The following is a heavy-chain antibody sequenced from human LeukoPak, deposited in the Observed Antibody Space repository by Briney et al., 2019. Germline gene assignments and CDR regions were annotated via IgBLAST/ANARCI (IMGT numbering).Heavy chain of an antibody. CDR2: INAYNGNT. CDR3: ARETGEQQLATPRMDV. CDR1: GYTFTSYG. J-gene: IGHJ6*03. D-gene: IGHD6-13*01. V-gene: IGHV1-18*01. Sequence: ASVKVSCKASGYTFTSYGISWVRQAPGQGLEWMGWINAYNGNTNYAQKLQGRVTMTTDTSTSTAYMELGSLRSDDTAVYYCARETGEQQLATPRMDVWGKGTTVTVSS.